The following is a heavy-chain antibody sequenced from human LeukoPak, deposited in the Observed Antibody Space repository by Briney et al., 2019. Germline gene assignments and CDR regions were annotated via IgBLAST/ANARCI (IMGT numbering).Heavy chain of an antibody. CDR1: GGSISSSNYY. J-gene: IGHJ4*02. CDR3: ARTNYCSSTSCYNFDY. Sequence: PSETLSLTCTVSGGSISSSNYYWRWIRQPPGKGLEWIGSICCSGSTYYNPSLKSRVTISVDTSKNQFSLKLSSVTAADTAVYYCARTNYCSSTSCYNFDYWGQGTLVTVSS. D-gene: IGHD2-2*01. V-gene: IGHV4-39*01. CDR2: ICCSGST.